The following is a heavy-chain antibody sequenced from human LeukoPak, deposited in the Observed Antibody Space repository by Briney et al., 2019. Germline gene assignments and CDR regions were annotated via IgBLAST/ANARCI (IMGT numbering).Heavy chain of an antibody. CDR2: ISYDGSNK. CDR3: ARVTTDSQLGFIFDY. Sequence: PGGSLRLPCAASGFTFSSYAMHWVRQAPGKGLEWVAVISYDGSNKYYADSVKGRFTISRDNSKNTLYLQMNSLRAEDTAVYYCARVTTDSQLGFIFDYWGQGTLVTVSS. J-gene: IGHJ4*02. D-gene: IGHD6-13*01. V-gene: IGHV3-30-3*01. CDR1: GFTFSSYA.